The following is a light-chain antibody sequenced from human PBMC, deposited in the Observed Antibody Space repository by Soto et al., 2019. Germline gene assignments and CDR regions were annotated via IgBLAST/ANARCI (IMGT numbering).Light chain of an antibody. CDR2: WAS. CDR1: QSLLYNSNNRNY. Sequence: DIVMTQSPDSLAVSLGERATINCKSSQSLLYNSNNRNYLAWFQQKPGQPPKLLIYWASTRESGVPDRFSGRGSGTDFTLTISSLQAEDVAVYYCQQYYTTPIIFGGGTKVEIK. CDR3: QQYYTTPII. J-gene: IGKJ4*01. V-gene: IGKV4-1*01.